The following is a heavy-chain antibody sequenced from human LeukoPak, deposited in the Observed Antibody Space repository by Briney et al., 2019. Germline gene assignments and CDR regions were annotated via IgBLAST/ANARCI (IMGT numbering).Heavy chain of an antibody. CDR3: AKARYYYDSSGYSILDY. D-gene: IGHD3-22*01. Sequence: GGSLRLSCAASGFTFSAYGMHWVRQAPGKGLEWVAVIWFDGSDKYYADSVKGRFTISRDNSKNTLYLQMNSLRAEDTAVYYCAKARYYYDSSGYSILDYWGQGTLVTVSS. CDR2: IWFDGSDK. J-gene: IGHJ4*02. V-gene: IGHV3-33*06. CDR1: GFTFSAYG.